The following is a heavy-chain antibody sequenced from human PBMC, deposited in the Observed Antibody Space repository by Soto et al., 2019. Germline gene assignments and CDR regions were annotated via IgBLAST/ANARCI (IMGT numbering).Heavy chain of an antibody. CDR3: ARDLRNDFWTNWFDP. Sequence: SETLSLTCTVXGGSISSGGYYWSWIRQHPGKGLEWIGYIYYSGSTYYNPSLKSRVTISVDTSKNQFSLKLSSVTAADTAVYYCARDLRNDFWTNWFDPWGQGTLVTVSS. J-gene: IGHJ5*02. V-gene: IGHV4-31*03. D-gene: IGHD3-3*01. CDR1: GGSISSGGYY. CDR2: IYYSGST.